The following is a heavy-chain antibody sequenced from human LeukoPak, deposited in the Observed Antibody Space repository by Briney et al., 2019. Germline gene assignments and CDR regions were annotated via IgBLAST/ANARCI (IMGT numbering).Heavy chain of an antibody. D-gene: IGHD3-10*01. CDR1: GFTFATYA. CDR2: ISGSGYSA. V-gene: IGHV3-23*01. Sequence: GGPLRLSCAASGFTFATYAMKWVRQAPGKGLEWVSAISGSGYSAYYAESVKGRVTISRDNAKNSVYLQMSSLRAEDTAVYYCAREFNTVGNFDYWGQGTLVTVSS. CDR3: AREFNTVGNFDY. J-gene: IGHJ4*02.